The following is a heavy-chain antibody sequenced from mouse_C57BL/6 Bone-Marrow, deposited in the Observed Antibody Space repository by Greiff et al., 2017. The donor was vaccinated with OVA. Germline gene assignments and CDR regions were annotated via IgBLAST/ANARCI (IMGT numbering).Heavy chain of an antibody. CDR1: GYTFTSYW. CDR2: IYPGSGST. J-gene: IGHJ3*01. D-gene: IGHD2-1*01. Sequence: QVHVKQSGAELVKPGASVKMSCKASGYTFTSYWITWVKQRPGQGLEWIGDIYPGSGSTNYNEKFKSKATLTVDTSSSTAYMQLSSLTSEDSAVYYCAREGVGNPFAYWGQVTLVTVSA. V-gene: IGHV1-55*01. CDR3: AREGVGNPFAY.